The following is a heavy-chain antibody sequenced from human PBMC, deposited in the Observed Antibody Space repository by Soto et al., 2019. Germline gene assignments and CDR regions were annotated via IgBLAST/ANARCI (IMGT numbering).Heavy chain of an antibody. CDR3: AKGLGAAGTYYYYAMDV. CDR2: ISGSGGTT. D-gene: IGHD6-13*01. Sequence: EVQLLESGGGLVQPGGSLRLSCAASGFTFSSYAMSWVRQAPGKGLEWVSVISGSGGTTYYADSVKGRLTISRDNSKNTLYLQMNSLRAEDTAVYYCAKGLGAAGTYYYYAMDVWGQGTTVTVSS. V-gene: IGHV3-23*01. J-gene: IGHJ6*02. CDR1: GFTFSSYA.